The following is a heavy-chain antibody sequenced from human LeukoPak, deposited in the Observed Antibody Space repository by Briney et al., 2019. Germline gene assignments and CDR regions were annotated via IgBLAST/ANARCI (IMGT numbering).Heavy chain of an antibody. CDR2: IYYSGST. Sequence: SETLSLTCTVSGGSISSSSYYWGWIRQPPGKGLEWIGSIYYSGSTYYNPSLKSRVTISVGTSKNQFSLKLSSVTAADTAVYYCASTGGSSWYGFDYWGQGTLVTVSS. J-gene: IGHJ4*02. V-gene: IGHV4-39*07. CDR3: ASTGGSSWYGFDY. D-gene: IGHD6-13*01. CDR1: GGSISSSSYY.